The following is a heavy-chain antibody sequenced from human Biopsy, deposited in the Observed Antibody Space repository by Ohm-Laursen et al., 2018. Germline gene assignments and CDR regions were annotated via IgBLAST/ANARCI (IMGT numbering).Heavy chain of an antibody. CDR2: ISGGGTI. J-gene: IGHJ5*01. CDR1: GFSFSDYH. Sequence: SLRLSCTASGFSFSDYHMRWIRQAPGRGLEWVSYISGGGTIYYGDSMKGRVTISRDNTKNTLYLQMNSLRAADTAIYFCATELLPPGVGGPWLDSWGQGTPVTVSS. V-gene: IGHV3-11*04. D-gene: IGHD3-10*01. CDR3: ATELLPPGVGGPWLDS.